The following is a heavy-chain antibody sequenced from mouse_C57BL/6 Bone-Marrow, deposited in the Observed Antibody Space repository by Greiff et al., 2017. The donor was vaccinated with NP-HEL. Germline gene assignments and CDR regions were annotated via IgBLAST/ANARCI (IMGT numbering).Heavy chain of an antibody. CDR2: INPNNGGT. V-gene: IGHV1-18*01. CDR3: ARSEMDY. J-gene: IGHJ4*01. CDR1: GYTFTDYN. Sequence: VQLQQSGPELVKPGASVKILCKASGYTFTDYNMDWVKQSHGKSLEWIGDINPNNGGTIYNQKFKGKATLTEDKSSSTAYMELRGLTSEDTAVYYCARSEMDYWGQGTSVTVSS.